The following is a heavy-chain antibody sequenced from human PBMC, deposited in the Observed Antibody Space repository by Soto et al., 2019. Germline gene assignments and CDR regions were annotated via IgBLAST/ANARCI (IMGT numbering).Heavy chain of an antibody. CDR1: VDTFSSYS. CDR2: IIPVFGSA. D-gene: IGHD1-7*01. Sequence: ASVKVSCKASVDTFSSYSITWVRQAPRQGLESMGGIIPVFGSANYAQKFQGRVTITADESTRTAYMELNSLRSQDTAVYFCARDDGWNYMSYDLEIWG. V-gene: IGHV1-69*13. CDR3: ARDDGWNYMSYDLEI. J-gene: IGHJ6*01.